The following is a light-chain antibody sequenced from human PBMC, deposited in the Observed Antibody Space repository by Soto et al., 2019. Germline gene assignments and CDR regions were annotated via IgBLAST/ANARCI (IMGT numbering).Light chain of an antibody. Sequence: EVVLTQSPGTLSLSPGERATLSCRASQSLRRNYIAWYQQRPGRAPRLLIYGASSRATGIPDRFSGSGSGTDFSFTISRLEPEDFAIYHCQLYGSSLTVGGGTKVDIK. J-gene: IGKJ4*01. CDR1: QSLRRNY. V-gene: IGKV3-20*01. CDR2: GAS. CDR3: QLYGSSLT.